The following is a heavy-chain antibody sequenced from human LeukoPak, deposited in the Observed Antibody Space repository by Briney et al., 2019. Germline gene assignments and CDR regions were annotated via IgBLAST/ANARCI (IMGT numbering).Heavy chain of an antibody. CDR1: GFTFSSYG. CDR3: ARDWALKPVNDFRSGCLDY. J-gene: IGHJ4*02. V-gene: IGHV3-30*03. D-gene: IGHD3-3*01. Sequence: GGSLRLSCAASGFTFSSYGMHWVRQAPGKGLEWVAVISYDGSNKYYADSVKGRFTISRDNSKNTLYLQMNSLRPEDTAVYYCARDWALKPVNDFRSGCLDYWGQGSLFTVSS. CDR2: ISYDGSNK.